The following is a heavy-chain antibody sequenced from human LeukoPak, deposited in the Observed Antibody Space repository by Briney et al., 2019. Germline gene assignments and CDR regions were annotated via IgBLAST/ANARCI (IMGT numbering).Heavy chain of an antibody. J-gene: IGHJ4*02. CDR2: IYYSGST. CDR3: ARARAVADFDY. V-gene: IGHV4-30-4*01. Sequence: IGYIYYSGSTYYNPSLKSLVTISVDTSKNQFSLKLSSVTAADTAVYYCARARAVADFDYWGQGTLVTVSS. D-gene: IGHD6-19*01.